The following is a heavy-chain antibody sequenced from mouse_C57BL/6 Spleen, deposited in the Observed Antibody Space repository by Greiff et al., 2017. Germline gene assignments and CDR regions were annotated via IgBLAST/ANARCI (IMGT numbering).Heavy chain of an antibody. CDR2: INPNNGGT. CDR1: GYTFTDYY. J-gene: IGHJ2*01. Sequence: EVQLQQSGPELVKPGASVKISCKASGYTFTDYYMNWVKQSHGKSLEWIGDINPNNGGTSYNQKFKGKATLTVDKSSSTAYMELRSLTSEDSAVXYCARYFDYWGQGTTLTVSS. V-gene: IGHV1-26*01. CDR3: ARYFDY.